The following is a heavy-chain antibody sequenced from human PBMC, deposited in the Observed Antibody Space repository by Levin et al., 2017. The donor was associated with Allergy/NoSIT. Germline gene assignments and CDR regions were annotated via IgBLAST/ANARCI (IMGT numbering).Heavy chain of an antibody. J-gene: IGHJ4*02. CDR2: ISGSGFNT. Sequence: PGGSLRLSCEVSGFTFSSYAMSWVRQAPGKGLEWVSAISGSGFNTYYADSVKGRFTISRDNSENTMYLQMSSLSPEDTTLYYCAKVIDYYGSGNYLYPYFDFWGQGTLVTVSS. CDR1: GFTFSSYA. D-gene: IGHD3-10*01. V-gene: IGHV3-23*01. CDR3: AKVIDYYGSGNYLYPYFDF.